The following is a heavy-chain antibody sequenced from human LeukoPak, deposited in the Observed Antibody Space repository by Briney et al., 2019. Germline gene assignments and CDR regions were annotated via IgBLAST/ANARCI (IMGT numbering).Heavy chain of an antibody. Sequence: ASVTVSFKASGYTFTAYYIHWVRQAPGQGLEWMGWINPNSGGTKYAQKFQGRVTMTRDTSISTAYMELRRLRSDDTAVYYCARTYYYDSSGYYFDYWGQGTLVTVSS. V-gene: IGHV1-2*02. J-gene: IGHJ4*02. CDR1: GYTFTAYY. CDR3: ARTYYYDSSGYYFDY. CDR2: INPNSGGT. D-gene: IGHD3-22*01.